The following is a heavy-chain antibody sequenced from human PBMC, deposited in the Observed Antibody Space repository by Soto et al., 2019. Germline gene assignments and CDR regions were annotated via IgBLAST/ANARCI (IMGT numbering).Heavy chain of an antibody. CDR2: ITGSGTGA. D-gene: IGHD6-13*01. CDR1: GFTFSSCV. V-gene: IGHV3-23*01. J-gene: IGHJ4*02. Sequence: EVHLLESGGGLVHSGESLRLSCGASGFTFSSCVMTWVRQAPGKGLEWVSCITGSGTGAYYADSVKGRFTISRDNSKNMVYLQMNNLRAEDTGVYYCAKGLINGRWYAEDWGQGTLVTVSS. CDR3: AKGLINGRWYAED.